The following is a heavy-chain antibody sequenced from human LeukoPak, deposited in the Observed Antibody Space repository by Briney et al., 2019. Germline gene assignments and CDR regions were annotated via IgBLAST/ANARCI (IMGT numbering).Heavy chain of an antibody. V-gene: IGHV1-2*02. CDR1: GYTFTGYY. Sequence: ASVQVSCKASGYTFTGYYIYWVRQAPGQGLEWMGWLNPNGGGTNYAQKFQGRVTMTRDTSISTAYMELSRLRSDDTAVYFCARLPPMTAYYYYGMDVWGQGTTVTVSS. CDR2: LNPNGGGT. CDR3: ARLPPMTAYYYYGMDV. D-gene: IGHD2-21*02. J-gene: IGHJ6*02.